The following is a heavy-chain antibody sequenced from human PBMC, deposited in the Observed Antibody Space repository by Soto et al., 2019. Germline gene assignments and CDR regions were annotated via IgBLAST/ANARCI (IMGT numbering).Heavy chain of an antibody. CDR2: IRGSDGST. J-gene: IGHJ4*02. V-gene: IGHV3-23*01. D-gene: IGHD2-2*03. CDR3: AKPPGWMSEHVNY. Sequence: EVQLLESGGGLVQPGGSLRLSCAASGITLSSYAVTWVRQAPGKGLEWVSAIRGSDGSTFYADSVKGRFTISRDDSKNTLSLQMNNLRVEDTAIYFCAKPPGWMSEHVNYWGQGTLVTVSS. CDR1: GITLSSYA.